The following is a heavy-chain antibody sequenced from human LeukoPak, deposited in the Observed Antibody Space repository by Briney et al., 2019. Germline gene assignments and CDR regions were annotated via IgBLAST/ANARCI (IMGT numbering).Heavy chain of an antibody. CDR3: ATGIAAAGKYYYYYYMDV. D-gene: IGHD6-13*01. CDR2: MNPNSGNT. V-gene: IGHV1-8*03. CDR1: GYTFTSYD. J-gene: IGHJ6*03. Sequence: ASVKVSCKASGYTFTSYDINWVRQATGQGLEWMGWMNPNSGNTGYAQKFQGRVTITRNTSISTAYMELSSLRSEDTAVYYCATGIAAAGKYYYYYYMDVWGKGTTVTVSS.